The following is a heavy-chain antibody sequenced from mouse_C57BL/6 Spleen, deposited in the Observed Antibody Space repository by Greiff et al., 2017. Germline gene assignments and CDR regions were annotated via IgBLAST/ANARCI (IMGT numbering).Heavy chain of an antibody. Sequence: VNVVESGPGLVQPSQSLSITCTVSGFSLTSYGVHWVRQSPGKGLEWLGVIWRGGSTDYNAAFMSRLSITKDNSKSQVFFKMNSLQADDTAIYYCAKNYGNYQYYFDYWGQGTTLTVSS. V-gene: IGHV2-5*01. CDR2: IWRGGST. CDR3: AKNYGNYQYYFDY. CDR1: GFSLTSYG. J-gene: IGHJ2*01. D-gene: IGHD2-1*01.